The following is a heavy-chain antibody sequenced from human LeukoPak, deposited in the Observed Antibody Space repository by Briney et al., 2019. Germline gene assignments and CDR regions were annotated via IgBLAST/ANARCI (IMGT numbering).Heavy chain of an antibody. D-gene: IGHD6-19*01. CDR3: ARSIAVASVPFDP. V-gene: IGHV4-30-4*08. Sequence: SETLSLTCTVSGGSISSGDYYWSWIRQPPGKRLEWIGYIYYSGSTYYNPSLKSRVTISVDTSKNQFSLKLSSVTASDTAVYYCARSIAVASVPFDPWGQGTLVTVSS. CDR1: GGSISSGDYY. J-gene: IGHJ5*02. CDR2: IYYSGST.